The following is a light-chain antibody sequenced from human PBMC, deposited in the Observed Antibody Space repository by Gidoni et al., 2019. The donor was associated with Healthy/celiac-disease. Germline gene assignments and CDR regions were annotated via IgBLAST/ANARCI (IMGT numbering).Light chain of an antibody. J-gene: IGLJ2*01. Sequence: QSVLTQPPSASGPPGQRVTTSCSGSSSNIGSNTVNWYQQLQGTAPKLLIYSNTQRPSVVPDRFSGSKSGTSASLAISGLQSEDEADYYCAAWDDSLNGPVFGGGTKLTVL. CDR1: SSNIGSNT. CDR3: AAWDDSLNGPV. CDR2: SNT. V-gene: IGLV1-44*01.